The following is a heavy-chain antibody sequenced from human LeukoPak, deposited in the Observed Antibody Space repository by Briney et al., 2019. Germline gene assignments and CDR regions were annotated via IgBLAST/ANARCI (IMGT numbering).Heavy chain of an antibody. CDR3: AKVEAYGSGSYYYYYYMDV. J-gene: IGHJ6*03. V-gene: IGHV3-30*02. CDR1: GFTFSSYG. Sequence: GGSLRLSCAASGFTFSSYGMHWVRQAPGKGLEWVAFIRYDGSNKYYADSVKGRFTISRDNSKSTLYLQMNSLRAEDTAVYYCAKVEAYGSGSYYYYYYMDVWGKGTTVTVSS. CDR2: IRYDGSNK. D-gene: IGHD3-10*01.